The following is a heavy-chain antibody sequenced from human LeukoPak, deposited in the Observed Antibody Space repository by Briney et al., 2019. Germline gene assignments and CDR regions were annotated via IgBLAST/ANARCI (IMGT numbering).Heavy chain of an antibody. D-gene: IGHD6-13*01. CDR3: ARDLVSWSRYFDL. V-gene: IGHV3-21*01. Sequence: GGSLRLSCAASGFTFSNYRMNWVRQAPGKGLEWVSSISSSSSYIYYADSVKGRFTISRDNAKNSLYLQMNSLRAEDTAVYYCARDLVSWSRYFDLWGRGTLVTVSS. J-gene: IGHJ2*01. CDR2: ISSSSSYI. CDR1: GFTFSNYR.